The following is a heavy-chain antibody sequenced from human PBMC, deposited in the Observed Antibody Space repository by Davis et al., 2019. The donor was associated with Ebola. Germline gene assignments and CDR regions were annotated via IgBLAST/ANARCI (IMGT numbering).Heavy chain of an antibody. CDR1: GGTFSSFA. CDR2: LNPNSGNT. V-gene: IGHV1-8*02. Sequence: ASVKVSCKASGGTFSSFAINWVRQATGQGLEWMGWLNPNSGNTDSTHKFQGRLTMTKNISIGTAYMELSTLTSEDTAVYYCARRVYSRSGFDSWGQGTLVTVSS. J-gene: IGHJ4*02. D-gene: IGHD2-8*01. CDR3: ARRVYSRSGFDS.